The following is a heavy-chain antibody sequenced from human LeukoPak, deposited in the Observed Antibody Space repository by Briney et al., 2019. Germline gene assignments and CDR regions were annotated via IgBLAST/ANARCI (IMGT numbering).Heavy chain of an antibody. CDR1: GYTFTSYD. V-gene: IGHV1-8*02. J-gene: IGHJ5*02. CDR3: ARGASGVYTVTTSWFDP. CDR2: MNPNSGNT. Sequence: ASVKVSCKASGYTFTSYDINWVRQATGQGLEWMGWMNPNSGNTGYAQKFQGRVTMTRDTSISTAYMELSRLRSDDTAVYYCARGASGVYTVTTSWFDPWGQGTLVTVSS. D-gene: IGHD4-17*01.